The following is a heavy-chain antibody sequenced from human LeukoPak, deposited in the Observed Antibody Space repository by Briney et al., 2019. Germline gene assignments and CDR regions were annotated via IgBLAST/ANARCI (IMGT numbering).Heavy chain of an antibody. Sequence: GGSLRLSCAASGFTFSSYWMNWVRQAAGKGLEWVANIKQDGSEKKYVDSVKGRFTISRDNAKKSLYLQMNSLRAEDTAVYYCARGKYDSSGYPLLGFDYWGQGTLVTVSS. CDR3: ARGKYDSSGYPLLGFDY. D-gene: IGHD3-22*01. CDR1: GFTFSSYW. J-gene: IGHJ4*02. CDR2: IKQDGSEK. V-gene: IGHV3-7*01.